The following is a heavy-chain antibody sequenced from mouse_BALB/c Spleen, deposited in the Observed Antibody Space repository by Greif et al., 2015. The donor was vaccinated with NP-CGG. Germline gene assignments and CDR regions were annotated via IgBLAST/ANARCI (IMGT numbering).Heavy chain of an antibody. CDR2: ISSGGSYT. V-gene: IGHV5-9-3*01. Sequence: DVKVEESGGGLVKPGGSLKLSCAASGFTFSSYAMSWVRQTPEKRLEWVATISSGGSYTYYPDSVKGRFTISRDNAKNTRYLQMSSLRSEDTAMYYCARHPYRPYAMDYWGQGTSVTVSS. CDR1: GFTFSSYA. J-gene: IGHJ4*01. CDR3: ARHPYRPYAMDY. D-gene: IGHD2-14*01.